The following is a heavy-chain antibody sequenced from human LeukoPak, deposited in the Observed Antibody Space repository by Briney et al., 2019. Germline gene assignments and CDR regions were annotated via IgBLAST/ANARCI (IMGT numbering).Heavy chain of an antibody. CDR3: AKDMVAYAYWYFDL. CDR1: GFTFSSYA. CDR2: ISGSGGST. Sequence: GGSLRLSCAASGFTFSSYAMSWVRQAPGKGLEWVSAISGSGGSTYYANSAKGRFTISRDNSKNTLYLQMNSLRAEDTAVYYCAKDMVAYAYWYFDLWGRGTLVTVSS. J-gene: IGHJ2*01. D-gene: IGHD3-10*01. V-gene: IGHV3-23*01.